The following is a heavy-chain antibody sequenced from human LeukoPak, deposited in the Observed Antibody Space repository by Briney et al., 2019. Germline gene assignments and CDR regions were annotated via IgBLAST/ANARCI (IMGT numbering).Heavy chain of an antibody. D-gene: IGHD1-7*01. CDR1: GFTFTSYS. CDR3: AKKAQYYGNYPLDY. Sequence: GGSLRLSCAASGFTFTSYSMSWVRQAPGKGLEWVSGTSDRGDYTYYADSVKGRFTISRDNSKNTLDLQMNSLRAEDTALYFCAKKAQYYGNYPLDYWGQGTLVTVSS. J-gene: IGHJ4*02. V-gene: IGHV3-23*01. CDR2: TSDRGDYT.